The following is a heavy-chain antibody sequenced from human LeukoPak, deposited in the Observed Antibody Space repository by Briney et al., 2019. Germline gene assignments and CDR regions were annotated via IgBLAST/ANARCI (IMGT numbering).Heavy chain of an antibody. CDR3: AREPTRTYGMDV. J-gene: IGHJ6*02. CDR2: ISYDGRHQ. V-gene: IGHV3-33*08. Sequence: GQSLRLSCEASGLSFTTYGMHWVRQPPGKGLEWVAVISYDGRHQNYADSVKGRFTISRDNSKNTLYLQMNSLRAEDTAVYYCAREPTRTYGMDVWGQGTTVTVSS. CDR1: GLSFTTYG.